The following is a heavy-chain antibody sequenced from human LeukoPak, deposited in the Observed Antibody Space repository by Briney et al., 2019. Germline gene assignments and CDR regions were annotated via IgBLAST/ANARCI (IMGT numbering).Heavy chain of an antibody. Sequence: GSLRLSCAASGFTFSSYIMNWVRQAPGKGLEWVSSISSIRSYIYYADSVKGRFTISRDNAKNSLYLQMNSLRAEDTAVYYCARVVDIAVAGTLFDYWGQGTLVTVSS. CDR3: ARVVDIAVAGTLFDY. CDR1: GFTFSSYI. D-gene: IGHD6-19*01. CDR2: ISSIRSYI. J-gene: IGHJ4*02. V-gene: IGHV3-21*01.